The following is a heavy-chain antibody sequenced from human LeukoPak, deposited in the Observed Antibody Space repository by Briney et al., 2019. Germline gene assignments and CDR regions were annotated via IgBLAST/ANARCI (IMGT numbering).Heavy chain of an antibody. V-gene: IGHV3-33*06. D-gene: IGHD3-22*01. CDR2: IWYDGSNK. CDR1: GFTFSSYG. J-gene: IGHJ4*02. CDR3: AKDWYYYDSSGYYFDY. Sequence: PGRSLRLSCAASGFTFSSYGMHCVRHAPAKGLEWVAVIWYDGSNKYYADSVKGRFTISRDNSKNTLYLQMSSLRGEDTAVYYCAKDWYYYDSSGYYFDYWGQGTLVTVSS.